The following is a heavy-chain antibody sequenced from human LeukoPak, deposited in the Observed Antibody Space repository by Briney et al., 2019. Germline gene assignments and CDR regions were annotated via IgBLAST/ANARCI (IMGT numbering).Heavy chain of an antibody. CDR3: ASWDGSGSYYHYYGMDV. V-gene: IGHV5-10-1*01. D-gene: IGHD3-10*01. Sequence: GESLKISCKGSGYSFTSYWISWVRQMPGKGLEWMGRIDPSDSYTNYSPSFQGHVTISADKSISTAYLQWSILKASDTAMYYCASWDGSGSYYHYYGMDVWGKGTTVTVSS. CDR2: IDPSDSYT. CDR1: GYSFTSYW. J-gene: IGHJ6*04.